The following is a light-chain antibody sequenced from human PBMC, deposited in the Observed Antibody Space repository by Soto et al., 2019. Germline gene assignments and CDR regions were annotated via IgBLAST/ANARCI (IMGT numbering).Light chain of an antibody. V-gene: IGLV2-14*01. J-gene: IGLJ1*01. CDR1: SSDVGAYNY. Sequence: SVLTQPASVPGSPGQSITISCTGTSSDVGAYNYVSWYQQYPGKAPKLMIYGVTNRPSGVSNRFSGSKTGNTASLTISGLQAEDEADYYCFSHRGGDSHVFGTGTKVTVL. CDR3: FSHRGGDSHV. CDR2: GVT.